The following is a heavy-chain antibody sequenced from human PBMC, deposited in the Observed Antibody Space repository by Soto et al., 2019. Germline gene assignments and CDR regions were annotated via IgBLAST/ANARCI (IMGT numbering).Heavy chain of an antibody. Sequence: QVQLVQSGAEVKKPGASVKVSCKASGYTFTSYDINWVRQATGQGPQWMGWMNPNRGNTGYAQKFQCRVTMTRNTSISRAYIELSSSKSEDTAVYYCARVNLFGTVYYYYGMDVCGQGTTVTVSS. CDR3: ARVNLFGTVYYYYGMDV. CDR2: MNPNRGNT. V-gene: IGHV1-8*01. CDR1: GYTFTSYD. D-gene: IGHD1-1*01. J-gene: IGHJ6*02.